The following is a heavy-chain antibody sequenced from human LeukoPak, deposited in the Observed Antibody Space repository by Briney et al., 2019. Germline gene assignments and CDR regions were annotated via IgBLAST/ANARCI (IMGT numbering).Heavy chain of an antibody. D-gene: IGHD2-8*01. Sequence: GESLKISCKGSGYSFTSYWIGWVRQMPGKGLEWMGIIYPGDSDTRYSPSFQGQVTISADKSISTAYLQWSSLKASDTAMYYCARQTSKYCTNGVCYGGSYNFFDAFDIWGQGTMVTVSS. V-gene: IGHV5-51*01. CDR1: GYSFTSYW. J-gene: IGHJ3*02. CDR2: IYPGDSDT. CDR3: ARQTSKYCTNGVCYGGSYNFFDAFDI.